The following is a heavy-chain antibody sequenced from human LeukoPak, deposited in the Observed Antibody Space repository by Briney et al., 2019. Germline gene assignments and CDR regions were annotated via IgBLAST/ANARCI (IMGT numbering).Heavy chain of an antibody. V-gene: IGHV3-7*01. Sequence: GGSLRLSCSASEFTFSNFWMSWARQAPGKGPEWVANIKQDGSEKYYVDSVKGRFTISRDNAETSLHLQMNSLRAEDTAVYYCARGGNHGDYWYFDLWGRGTLVTVSS. J-gene: IGHJ2*01. CDR1: EFTFSNFW. D-gene: IGHD4-17*01. CDR2: IKQDGSEK. CDR3: ARGGNHGDYWYFDL.